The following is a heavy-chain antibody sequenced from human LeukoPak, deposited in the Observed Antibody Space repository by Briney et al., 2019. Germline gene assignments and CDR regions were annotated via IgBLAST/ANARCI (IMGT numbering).Heavy chain of an antibody. CDR3: ATSRDPDEEPLDY. J-gene: IGHJ4*02. V-gene: IGHV1-46*01. CDR1: GYTFTSYY. D-gene: IGHD1-26*01. CDR2: INPIGDST. Sequence: VASVKVSCKASGYTFTSYYIHWVRQAPGQGLAWMGIINPIGDSTNYAQKFQGRVTMTRDASTSTVYMELSSLRSEDTAVYYCATSRDPDEEPLDYWGQGTLVTVSS.